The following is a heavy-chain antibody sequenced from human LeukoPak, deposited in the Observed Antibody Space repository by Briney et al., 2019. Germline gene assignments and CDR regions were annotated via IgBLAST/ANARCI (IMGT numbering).Heavy chain of an antibody. Sequence: GGSLRLSCAASGFTFSSYSMNWVRQAPGKGLEWASSISSSSSYIYYADSVKGRFTISRDNAKNSLYLQMNSLRAEDTAVYYCARDKTTGYSLYYYGMDVWGQGTTVTVPS. J-gene: IGHJ6*02. CDR1: GFTFSSYS. CDR2: ISSSSSYI. V-gene: IGHV3-21*01. CDR3: ARDKTTGYSLYYYGMDV. D-gene: IGHD6-13*01.